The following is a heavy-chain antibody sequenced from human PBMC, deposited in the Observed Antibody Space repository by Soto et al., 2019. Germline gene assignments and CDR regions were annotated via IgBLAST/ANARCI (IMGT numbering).Heavy chain of an antibody. CDR1: GYSFTSYW. V-gene: IGHV5-51*01. D-gene: IGHD3-22*01. CDR3: ARLRGYYDSSGYDGYYYGMDV. Sequence: PGESLKISCKGSGYSFTSYWIGWVRQMPGKGLEWMGIIYPGDSDTRYSPSFQGQVTISADKSISTAYLQWSSLKASDTAMYYCARLRGYYDSSGYDGYYYGMDVWGQGTTVTVSS. J-gene: IGHJ6*02. CDR2: IYPGDSDT.